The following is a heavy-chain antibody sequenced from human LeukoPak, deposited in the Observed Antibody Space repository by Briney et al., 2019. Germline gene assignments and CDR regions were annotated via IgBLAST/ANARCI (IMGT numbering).Heavy chain of an antibody. CDR1: GYTFTGYY. Sequence: ASVKVSCKASGYTFTGYYMHWVRQAPGQGLERMGWINPNSGGTNYAQKFQGRVTMTRDTSISTAYMELSRLRSGDTAVYYCARVGYYDSSGHKGNAFDIWGQGTMATVSS. D-gene: IGHD3-22*01. J-gene: IGHJ3*02. CDR3: ARVGYYDSSGHKGNAFDI. CDR2: INPNSGGT. V-gene: IGHV1-2*02.